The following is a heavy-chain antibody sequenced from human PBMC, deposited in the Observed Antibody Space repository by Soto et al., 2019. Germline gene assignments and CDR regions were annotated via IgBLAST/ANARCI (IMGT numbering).Heavy chain of an antibody. V-gene: IGHV1-8*01. CDR1: GYTFTNYD. CDR3: ASQGVDFWRVGHYYGLGV. CDR2: MNPNSGNT. J-gene: IGHJ6*02. Sequence: QVQLVQSGAEVKKPGASVKVSCKASGYTFTNYDVNWVRQAAGQGLEWMGWMNPNSGNTDYAQKFRERGAMTRNTSIDTAYMELSSLTSEDTAVYYCASQGVDFWRVGHYYGLGVWGQGTAVTVAS. D-gene: IGHD3-3*01.